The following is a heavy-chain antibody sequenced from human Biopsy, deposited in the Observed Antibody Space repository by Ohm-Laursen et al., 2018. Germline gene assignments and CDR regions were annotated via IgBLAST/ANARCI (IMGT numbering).Heavy chain of an antibody. CDR3: AKDLGLNYSDRFLFYYGMDV. Sequence: SLRLSCAASGFTFDDYAMHWVRQVPGKGLEWVLGISWNSDDIGYADSVKGRFTISRDNARNALHLQMNSLRTEDTALYYCAKDLGLNYSDRFLFYYGMDVWGQGTTVTVSS. V-gene: IGHV3-9*01. D-gene: IGHD4-17*01. CDR2: ISWNSDDI. J-gene: IGHJ6*02. CDR1: GFTFDDYA.